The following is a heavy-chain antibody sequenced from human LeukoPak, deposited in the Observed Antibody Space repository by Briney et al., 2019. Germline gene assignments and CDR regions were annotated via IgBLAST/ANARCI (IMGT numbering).Heavy chain of an antibody. V-gene: IGHV3-21*01. D-gene: IGHD3-22*01. Sequence: KPGGSLRLSCAASGFTFSSYSMNWVRQAPGKGLEWVSSISSSSSYIYYADSVKGRFTISRDNAKNSLYLQMNSLRAEDTAVYYCARGARYAFGVSYDSSGYYYDYWGQGTLVTVYS. CDR2: ISSSSSYI. CDR1: GFTFSSYS. J-gene: IGHJ4*02. CDR3: ARGARYAFGVSYDSSGYYYDY.